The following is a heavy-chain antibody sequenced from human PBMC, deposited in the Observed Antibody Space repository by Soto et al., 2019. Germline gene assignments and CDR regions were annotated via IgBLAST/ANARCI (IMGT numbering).Heavy chain of an antibody. CDR3: ARSGGLDRDFNY. CDR1: GGTFSSDS. CDR2: IIPMFDTP. D-gene: IGHD2-15*01. J-gene: IGHJ4*02. V-gene: IGHV1-69*13. Sequence: SVKVSCKASGGTFSSDSFSCVRQAPGQGLEWMGGIIPMFDTPIYAQKFQDRVTITADESTSTAYMQLSSLRSGDTAVYYCARSGGLDRDFNYWGQGSLVTVSS.